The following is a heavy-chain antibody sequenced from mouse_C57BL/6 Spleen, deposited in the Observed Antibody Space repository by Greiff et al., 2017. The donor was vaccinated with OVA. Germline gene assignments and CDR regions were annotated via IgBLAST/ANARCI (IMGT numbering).Heavy chain of an antibody. CDR3: ARYPITTVVATEYAMDY. D-gene: IGHD1-1*01. Sequence: EVQLQQSGPELVKPGASVKISCKASGYTFTDYYMNWVKQSHGKSLEWIGDINPNNGGTSYNQKFKGKATLTVDKSSSTAYMELRSLTSEDSAVYYCARYPITTVVATEYAMDYWGQGTSVTVSS. J-gene: IGHJ4*01. CDR1: GYTFTDYY. CDR2: INPNNGGT. V-gene: IGHV1-26*01.